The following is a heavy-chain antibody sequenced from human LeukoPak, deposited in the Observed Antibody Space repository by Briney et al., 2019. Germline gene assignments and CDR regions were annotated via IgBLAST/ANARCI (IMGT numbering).Heavy chain of an antibody. V-gene: IGHV3-33*01. D-gene: IGHD3-22*01. CDR2: MWSEGGNN. CDR1: GFTFSSYG. Sequence: GGSLRLTCAASGFTFSSYGMHWVRQAPGKGLEWVAVMWSEGGNNYYGDSVKGRFTISRDNSKNTLYLQMNSLRAEDTAVYYCARDPPDDSSGYYSLDYWGQGALVTVSS. J-gene: IGHJ4*02. CDR3: ARDPPDDSSGYYSLDY.